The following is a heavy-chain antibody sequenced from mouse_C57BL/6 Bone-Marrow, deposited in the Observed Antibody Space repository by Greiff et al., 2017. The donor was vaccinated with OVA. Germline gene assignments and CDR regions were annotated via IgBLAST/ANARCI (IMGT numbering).Heavy chain of an antibody. J-gene: IGHJ2*01. V-gene: IGHV8-8*01. Sequence: QVTLKVCGPGILQPSQTLSLTCSFSGFSLSAFGMGVGWIRQPSGKGLEWLAHIWWDDDKYYNPALKSRLTISKDTSKNQVFLQIANVDTADTATYYCARMPSYYGNSRYYFDYWGQGTTLTVSS. CDR3: ARMPSYYGNSRYYFDY. CDR2: IWWDDDK. D-gene: IGHD2-1*01. CDR1: GFSLSAFGMG.